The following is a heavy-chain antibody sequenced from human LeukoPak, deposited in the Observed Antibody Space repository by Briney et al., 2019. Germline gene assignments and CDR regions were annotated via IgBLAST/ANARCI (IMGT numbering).Heavy chain of an antibody. J-gene: IGHJ4*02. CDR2: ISASGVNT. Sequence: GGSLRLSCAASEVTFRKFAMNCVRQAPGKGLDWVSAISASGVNTFYADSVKGRFTISRDNSRNTLFLQMNSLRAEDTATYYCTKASRHWGQGTLVTVSS. V-gene: IGHV3-23*01. CDR3: TKASRH. CDR1: EVTFRKFA.